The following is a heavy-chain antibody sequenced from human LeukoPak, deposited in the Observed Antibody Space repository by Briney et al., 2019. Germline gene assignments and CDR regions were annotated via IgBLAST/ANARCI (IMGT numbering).Heavy chain of an antibody. V-gene: IGHV3-74*01. CDR1: GFTFSSYW. CDR2: INIDGSDI. CDR3: ARDLHWNQLGL. Sequence: QSGGSLRLSCAASGFTFSSYWMFWVRHAPGKGLVWVSRINIDGSDITYADSVKGRFTTSRDNAKNTLYLQMNSLRAEDTAVYFCARDLHWNQLGLWGQGTRVTVSS. D-gene: IGHD1-1*01. J-gene: IGHJ4*02.